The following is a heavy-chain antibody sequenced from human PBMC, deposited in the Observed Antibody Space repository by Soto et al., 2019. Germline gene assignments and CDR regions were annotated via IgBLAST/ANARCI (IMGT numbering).Heavy chain of an antibody. CDR1: GYTFTGYY. Sequence: GASVKVSCKASGYTFTGYYMHWVRQAPGQGLEWMGWINPNSGGTNYAQKFQGWVTMTRDTSISTAYMELSRLSSDDTAVYYCAREGYCSSTSCPRGYYYGMDVWGQGTTVTVSS. J-gene: IGHJ6*02. CDR2: INPNSGGT. D-gene: IGHD2-2*01. V-gene: IGHV1-2*04. CDR3: AREGYCSSTSCPRGYYYGMDV.